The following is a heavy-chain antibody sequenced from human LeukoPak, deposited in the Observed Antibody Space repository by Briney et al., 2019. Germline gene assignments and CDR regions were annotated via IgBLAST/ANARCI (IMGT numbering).Heavy chain of an antibody. J-gene: IGHJ4*02. D-gene: IGHD3-22*01. CDR2: IYHSGST. Sequence: PSGTLSLTCAVSGGSISSGDYYWSWIRQPPGKGLEWIGYIYHSGSTHFNPSLKSRVTISVDTSKNQFSLKLSSVTAADTAVYFCARGPDSSGYYYFDYWGQGTLVTVSS. CDR3: ARGPDSSGYYYFDY. V-gene: IGHV4-30-4*01. CDR1: GGSISSGDYY.